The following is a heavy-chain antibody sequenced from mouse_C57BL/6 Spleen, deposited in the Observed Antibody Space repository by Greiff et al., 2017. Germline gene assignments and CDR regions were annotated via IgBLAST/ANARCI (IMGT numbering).Heavy chain of an antibody. J-gene: IGHJ2*01. D-gene: IGHD2-5*01. CDR1: GYTFTSYW. CDR2: IDPSDSYT. CDR3: ARRYSNYFDD. Sequence: QVHVKQPGAELVMPGASVKLSCKASGYTFTSYWMHWVKQRPGQGLEWIGEIDPSDSYTNYNQKFKGKSTLTVDKSSSTAYMQLSSLTSEDSAVYYCARRYSNYFDDWGQGTTLTVSS. V-gene: IGHV1-69*01.